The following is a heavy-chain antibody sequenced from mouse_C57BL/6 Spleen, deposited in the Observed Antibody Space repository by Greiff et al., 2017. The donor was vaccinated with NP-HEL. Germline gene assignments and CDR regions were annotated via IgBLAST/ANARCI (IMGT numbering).Heavy chain of an antibody. V-gene: IGHV5-6*03. CDR1: GFTFSSYA. Sequence: EVKLMESGGGLVKPGGSLKLSCAASGFTFSSYAMSWVRQTPDKRLEWVATLSSGGSYPYYPDSVKGRFTISRDNAKNTLYLQMSSLKSEDTAMYYCARHGGDYYGSSYYFDYWGQGTTLTVSS. CDR2: LSSGGSYP. J-gene: IGHJ2*01. D-gene: IGHD1-1*01. CDR3: ARHGGDYYGSSYYFDY.